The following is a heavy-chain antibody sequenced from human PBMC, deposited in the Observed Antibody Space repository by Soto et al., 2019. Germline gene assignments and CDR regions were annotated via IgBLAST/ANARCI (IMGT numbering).Heavy chain of an antibody. Sequence: EVQLVESGGGLVQPGGSLRLSCAASGFTFSNYWVDWVRQAPGKGLVWVSRIKRDGSSISYADSVKGRVTISRDNAMNTLYLQMNSLRAEDTAVYYCARDGGRGGDLDYWGQGTLVTVSS. J-gene: IGHJ4*02. CDR2: IKRDGSSI. V-gene: IGHV3-74*01. CDR1: GFTFSNYW. CDR3: ARDGGRGGDLDY. D-gene: IGHD2-21*02.